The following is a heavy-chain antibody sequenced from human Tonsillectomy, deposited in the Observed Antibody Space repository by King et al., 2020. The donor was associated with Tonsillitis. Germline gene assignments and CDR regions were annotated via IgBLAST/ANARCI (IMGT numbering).Heavy chain of an antibody. J-gene: IGHJ4*02. V-gene: IGHV3-21*01. CDR3: ARVLGQSASDY. D-gene: IGHD3-16*01. Sequence: DGQLVQSGGGLVKPGGSLRLSCAASGFTFSYYTMNWVRQAPGKGLEWVSSISDSGSFIYYADSVKGRFTISRDNAKNSLFLQMNSLRADDTAVYYCARVLGQSASDYWGQGTLVTVSS. CDR1: GFTFSYYT. CDR2: ISDSGSFI.